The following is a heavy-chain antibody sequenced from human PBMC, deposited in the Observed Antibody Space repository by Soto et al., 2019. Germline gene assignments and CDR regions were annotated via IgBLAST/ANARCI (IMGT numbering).Heavy chain of an antibody. CDR2: INPSGGST. V-gene: IGHV1-46*01. CDR1: GYTFTSYY. Sequence: ASVKVSCKASGYTFTSYYMHWVRQAPGQGLEWMGIINPSGGSTGYAQKFQGRVTMSRGTSASTVDMELSSLRSEDTAVYYCARGTHGDSLDYGVYWGRGNRGTVSP. J-gene: IGHJ4*02. CDR3: ARGTHGDSLDYGVY. D-gene: IGHD4-17*01.